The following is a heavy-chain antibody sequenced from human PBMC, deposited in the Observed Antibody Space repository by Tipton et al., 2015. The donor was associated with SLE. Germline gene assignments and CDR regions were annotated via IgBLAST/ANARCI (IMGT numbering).Heavy chain of an antibody. CDR3: AGAWQGYCSGGTCYVLDY. J-gene: IGHJ4*02. V-gene: IGHV4-59*01. CDR1: GGSISSYY. D-gene: IGHD2-15*01. Sequence: TLSLTCTASGGSISSYYWGWIRQPPGKGLEWIGYIYYSGSTNYNPSLKSRVTISVDTSKNQFSLKLRSVTAADTAVYYCAGAWQGYCSGGTCYVLDYWGQGTLVTVSS. CDR2: IYYSGST.